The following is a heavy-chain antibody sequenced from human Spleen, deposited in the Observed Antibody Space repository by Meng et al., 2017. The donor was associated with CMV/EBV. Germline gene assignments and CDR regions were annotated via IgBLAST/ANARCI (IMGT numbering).Heavy chain of an antibody. CDR3: ARDVVEGSVWLGY. V-gene: IGHV3-74*01. CDR1: GFTFSSYE. J-gene: IGHJ4*02. Sequence: GESLKISCAASGFTFSSYEMNWVRQAPGKGLVWVSRINGDGSSRSYGDSVKGRFTISRDNGKNTLYLQMNSLRAEDSAVYYCARDVVEGSVWLGYWGQGTLVTVSS. CDR2: INGDGSSR. D-gene: IGHD2-15*01.